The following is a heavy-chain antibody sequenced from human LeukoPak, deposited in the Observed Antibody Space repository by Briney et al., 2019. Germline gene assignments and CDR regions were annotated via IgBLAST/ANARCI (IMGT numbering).Heavy chain of an antibody. CDR2: IVVGSGNT. Sequence: SVKVSCKASGLTFTSSAVQWVRRARGHRLEWIGWIVVGSGNTNYAQKFQERVTITRDMSTSTAYMELSSLRSEDTAVYYCAADSGSGSYYIDYWGQGTLVTVSS. CDR1: GLTFTSSA. D-gene: IGHD3-10*01. J-gene: IGHJ4*02. V-gene: IGHV1-58*01. CDR3: AADSGSGSYYIDY.